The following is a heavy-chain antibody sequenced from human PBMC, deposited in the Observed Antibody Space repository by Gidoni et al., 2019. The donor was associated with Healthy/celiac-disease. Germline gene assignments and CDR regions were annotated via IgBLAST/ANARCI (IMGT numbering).Heavy chain of an antibody. CDR2: IIPILGIA. D-gene: IGHD3-22*01. Sequence: QVQLVQSGAEVKKPGSSVKVSCKASGGTFSSYAISWVRQAPGQGLEWMGRIIPILGIANYAQKFQGRVTITADKSTSTAYMELSSLRSEDTAVYYCARDKTPYYYDSSGYYDYYYYGMDVWGQGTTVTVSS. CDR1: GGTFSSYA. V-gene: IGHV1-69*04. CDR3: ARDKTPYYYDSSGYYDYYYYGMDV. J-gene: IGHJ6*02.